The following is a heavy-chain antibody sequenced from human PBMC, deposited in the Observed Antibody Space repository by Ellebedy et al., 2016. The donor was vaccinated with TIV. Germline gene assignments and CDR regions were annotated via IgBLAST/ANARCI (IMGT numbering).Heavy chain of an antibody. CDR1: SYTFTGYY. V-gene: IGHV1-2*02. D-gene: IGHD1-26*01. CDR2: INPNNGDT. Sequence: ASVKVSXXASSYTFTGYYIHWVLQAPGQGLEWMGCINPNNGDTSYAQKFQGRVTMTRDASISTAYMDLSSLRSDDTAVYYCARDDVGASNSFDYWGQGTLVTVSS. CDR3: ARDDVGASNSFDY. J-gene: IGHJ4*02.